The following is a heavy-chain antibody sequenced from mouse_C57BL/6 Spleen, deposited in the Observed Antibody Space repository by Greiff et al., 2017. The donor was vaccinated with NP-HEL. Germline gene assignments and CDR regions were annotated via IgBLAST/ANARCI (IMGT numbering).Heavy chain of an antibody. V-gene: IGHV5-4*03. CDR1: GFTFSSYA. CDR3: ASSTMVTTWYYFDY. Sequence: EVKLMESGGGLVKPGGSLKLSCAASGFTFSSYAMSWVRQTPEKRLEWVATISDGGSYTYYPDNVKGRFTISRDNAKNNLYLQMSHLKSEDTAMYYCASSTMVTTWYYFDYWGQGTTLTVSS. CDR2: ISDGGSYT. J-gene: IGHJ2*01. D-gene: IGHD2-2*01.